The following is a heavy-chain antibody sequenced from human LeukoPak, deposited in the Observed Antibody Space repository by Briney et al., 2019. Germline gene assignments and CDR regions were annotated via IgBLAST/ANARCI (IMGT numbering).Heavy chain of an antibody. CDR1: GFTFSSYS. CDR2: ISSSSSTI. V-gene: IGHV3-48*02. Sequence: GGSLRLSCAVSGFTFSSYSMNWVRQAPGKGLEWVSYISSSSSTIYYADSVKGRFTISRDNAKNSLYLQMNSLRDEDTAVYYCARVPYYYTSGSHFHPFDYWGQGTLVGVSS. J-gene: IGHJ4*02. D-gene: IGHD3-10*01. CDR3: ARVPYYYTSGSHFHPFDY.